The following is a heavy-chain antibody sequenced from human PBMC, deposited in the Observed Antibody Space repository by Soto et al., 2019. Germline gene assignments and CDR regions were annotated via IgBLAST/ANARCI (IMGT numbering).Heavy chain of an antibody. CDR2: ISYDGSNK. J-gene: IGHJ4*02. D-gene: IGHD3-22*01. CDR1: GFTFSSYA. CDR3: ARDAPITMIVVVNYYFDY. Sequence: QVQLVESGGGVVQPGRSLRLSCAASGFTFSSYAMHWVRQAPGKGLEWVAVISYDGSNKYYADSVKGRFTISRDNSKNTLYLQMNSLRAEDTAVYYCARDAPITMIVVVNYYFDYWGQRTLVTVSS. V-gene: IGHV3-30-3*01.